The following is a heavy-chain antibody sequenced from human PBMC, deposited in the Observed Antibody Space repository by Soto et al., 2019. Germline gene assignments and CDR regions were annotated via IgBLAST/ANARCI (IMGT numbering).Heavy chain of an antibody. D-gene: IGHD2-2*01. CDR1: GGTFSSYA. CDR3: ARLQEYCSSTSCYPWFDP. Sequence: QVQLVQSGAEVKKPGSSGKVSCKASGGTFSSYAISWVRQAPGQGLEWMGGIIPIFGTANYAQKFQGRVTITADESTSTAYMELSSLRSEDTAVYYCARLQEYCSSTSCYPWFDPWGQGTLVTVSS. V-gene: IGHV1-69*01. CDR2: IIPIFGTA. J-gene: IGHJ5*02.